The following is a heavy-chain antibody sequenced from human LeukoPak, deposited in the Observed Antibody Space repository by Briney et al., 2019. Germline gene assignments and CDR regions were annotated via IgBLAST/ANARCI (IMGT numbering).Heavy chain of an antibody. J-gene: IGHJ4*02. V-gene: IGHV3-9*01. CDR3: AKGYGSGSYYSPDY. Sequence: PGGSLRLSCAASGFTFDDYAMHWVRQAPGKGLEWVSGISWNSGSIGYADSVKGRFTISRDNAKNSLYLQMNSLRAEDTALYYRAKGYGSGSYYSPDYWGQGSLVTVSS. D-gene: IGHD3-10*01. CDR2: ISWNSGSI. CDR1: GFTFDDYA.